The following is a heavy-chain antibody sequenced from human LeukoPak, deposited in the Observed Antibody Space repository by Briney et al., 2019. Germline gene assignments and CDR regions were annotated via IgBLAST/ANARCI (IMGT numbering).Heavy chain of an antibody. CDR1: GGSFSSYY. Sequence: IPSETLSLSCAVYGGSFSSYYWSWIRQSAGKGLEWIGEITHSRSTNYNPSLKRRVTISLDTSKSQFSLKLTSVTAADTAVYYCARVTRFTQFGELWFDSWGQGTLLTVSS. CDR2: ITHSRST. J-gene: IGHJ5*01. CDR3: ARVTRFTQFGELWFDS. D-gene: IGHD3-10*01. V-gene: IGHV4-34*01.